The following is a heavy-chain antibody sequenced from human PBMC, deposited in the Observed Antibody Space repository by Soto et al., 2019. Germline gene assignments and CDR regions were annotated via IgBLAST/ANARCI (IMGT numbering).Heavy chain of an antibody. CDR2: INPSGGST. Sequence: GASVKVSCKASGYTFTSYYMHWVRQAPGQGLEWMGIINPSGGSTSYAQKFQGRVTMTRDTSTSTAYMELSSLRSEDTAVYYCARDHSSSSWSRPYDAFDIWGQGTMVTVSS. D-gene: IGHD6-13*01. CDR1: GYTFTSYY. J-gene: IGHJ3*02. CDR3: ARDHSSSSWSRPYDAFDI. V-gene: IGHV1-46*01.